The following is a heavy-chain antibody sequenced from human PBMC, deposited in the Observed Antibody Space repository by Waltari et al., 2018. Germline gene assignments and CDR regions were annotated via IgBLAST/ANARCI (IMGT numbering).Heavy chain of an antibody. J-gene: IGHJ4*02. D-gene: IGHD3-3*02. CDR1: GYICSNYW. V-gene: IGHV5-10-1*03. CDR2: IDPSDSYI. Sequence: EVQFVQSGAEVKKPGESLRISCQVSGYICSNYWISWVRQMPGKGLEWMGRIDPSDSYIDYSPSFEGHVTISTDRSITTAYLQWSSLRASDSAMYYCARHISGNRYAIDYWGQGTLVTVSS. CDR3: ARHISGNRYAIDY.